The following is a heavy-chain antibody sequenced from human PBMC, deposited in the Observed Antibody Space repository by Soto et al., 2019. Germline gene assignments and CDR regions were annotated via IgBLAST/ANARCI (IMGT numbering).Heavy chain of an antibody. CDR3: ARENYGSGSSWFDP. D-gene: IGHD3-10*01. CDR1: GFTFSSYG. J-gene: IGHJ5*02. V-gene: IGHV3-33*01. Sequence: GGSLRLSCAASGFTFSSYGMHWVRQAPGKGLEWVAVIWYDGSNKYYADSVKGRFTISRDNSKNTLYLQMNSLRAEDTAVYYCARENYGSGSSWFDPWGQGTLVTVSS. CDR2: IWYDGSNK.